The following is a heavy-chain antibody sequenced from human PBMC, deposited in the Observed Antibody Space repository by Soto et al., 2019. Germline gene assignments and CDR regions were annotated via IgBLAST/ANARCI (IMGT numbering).Heavy chain of an antibody. J-gene: IGHJ4*02. CDR1: GGSFSSSSYY. V-gene: IGHV4-39*01. CDR2: IYYSGST. CDR3: ARQGYGSGSYLNY. D-gene: IGHD3-10*01. Sequence: SETLSLTCAVYGGSFSSSSYYWGWIRQPPGKGLEWIGSIYYSGSTYYNPSLKSRVTISVDTSKNQFSLKLSSVTAADTAVYYCARQGYGSGSYLNYWGQGTLVTVSS.